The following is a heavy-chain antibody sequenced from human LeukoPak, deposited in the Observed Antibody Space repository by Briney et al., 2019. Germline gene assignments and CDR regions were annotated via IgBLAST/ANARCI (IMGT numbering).Heavy chain of an antibody. CDR3: ARRPGGYPSGRAFDI. CDR2: IYYSGST. Sequence: SETLSLTCAVSGGSISGNSYYWGWIRQPPGKGLEWIGSIYYSGSTYYNPSLKSRVTISVDTSKNQFSLKLSSVTAADTAVYYCARRPGGYPSGRAFDIWGQGTMVTVSS. D-gene: IGHD3-22*01. J-gene: IGHJ3*02. CDR1: GGSISGNSYY. V-gene: IGHV4-39*01.